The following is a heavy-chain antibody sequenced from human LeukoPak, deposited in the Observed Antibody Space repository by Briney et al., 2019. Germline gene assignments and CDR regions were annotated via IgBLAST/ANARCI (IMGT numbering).Heavy chain of an antibody. D-gene: IGHD5-12*01. CDR2: ISSSGSTI. CDR1: GFTFSDYY. Sequence: GGSLRLSCAASGFTFSDYYMSWIRQAPGKGLEWVSYISSSGSTIYYVDSVKGRFTISRDNAKNSLYLQMNSLRAEDTAVYYCARDNGYDPYYYYYYMDVWGKGTTVTISS. CDR3: ARDNGYDPYYYYYYMDV. J-gene: IGHJ6*03. V-gene: IGHV3-11*01.